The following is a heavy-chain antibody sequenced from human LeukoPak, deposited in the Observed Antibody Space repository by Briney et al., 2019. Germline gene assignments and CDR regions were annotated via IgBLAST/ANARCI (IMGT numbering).Heavy chain of an antibody. CDR2: ISGSGGST. V-gene: IGHV3-23*01. CDR1: GFTFSSYA. CDR3: AKDRSCTNDICHGDFDY. D-gene: IGHD2-8*01. Sequence: QAGGSLRLSCAASGFTFSSYAVSWIRQAPGKGLEWVSSISGSGGSTYSADSVKGRFTISRDNSKNTLYLQMNSLRAEDTALYYCAKDRSCTNDICHGDFDYWGQGTLVTVSP. J-gene: IGHJ4*02.